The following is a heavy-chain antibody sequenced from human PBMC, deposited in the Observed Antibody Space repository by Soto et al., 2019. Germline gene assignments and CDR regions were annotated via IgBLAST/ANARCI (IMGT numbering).Heavy chain of an antibody. D-gene: IGHD3-22*01. CDR1: GGSISSSSYY. CDR3: AGTMIVVGGLDY. CDR2: IYYSGST. V-gene: IGHV4-39*01. Sequence: QLQLQESGPGLVKPSETLSLTCTVSGGSISSSSYYWGWIRQPPGKGLEWIGSIYYSGSTYYNPSLKSRVPISVDTSKNQFSLKLSSVTAADTAVYYCAGTMIVVGGLDYWGQGTLVTVSS. J-gene: IGHJ4*02.